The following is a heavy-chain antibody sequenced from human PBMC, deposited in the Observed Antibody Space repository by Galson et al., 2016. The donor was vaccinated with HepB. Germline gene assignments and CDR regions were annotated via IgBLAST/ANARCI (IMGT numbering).Heavy chain of an antibody. CDR1: GDSIGRSSYY. CDR2: IYYSGTT. V-gene: IGHV4-39*02. J-gene: IGHJ4*02. Sequence: EPLSLTCTVSGDSIGRSSYYWGWIRQSPEKGLEWIGSIYYSGTTYYNPSLKSRVTISVDTSKNHFSLKLDSVTAADTAVYYCARPRAAAGLFDYWGRGMLVTVSS. CDR3: ARPRAAAGLFDY. D-gene: IGHD6-13*01.